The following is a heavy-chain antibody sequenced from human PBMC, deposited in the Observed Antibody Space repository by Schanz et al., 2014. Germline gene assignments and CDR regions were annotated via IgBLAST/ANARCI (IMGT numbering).Heavy chain of an antibody. D-gene: IGHD4-17*01. CDR2: FNDGGVNK. Sequence: VQLVESGGGLVKPGGSLRLSCAASGFNFNNFAMTWVRQAPGKGLEWVSSFNDGGVNKYYADSVKGRFTISSDNSKSTLYLQMSSLRAEDTAVYYCARKMKLGVYGGKGHDSLDIWGQGTMVTVSS. CDR1: GFNFNNFA. V-gene: IGHV3-23*04. CDR3: ARKMKLGVYGGKGHDSLDI. J-gene: IGHJ3*02.